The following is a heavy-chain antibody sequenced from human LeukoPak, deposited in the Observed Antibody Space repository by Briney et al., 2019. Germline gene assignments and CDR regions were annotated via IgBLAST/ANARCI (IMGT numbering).Heavy chain of an antibody. Sequence: GESLKISCQGSGYRFTSYWIGWVRQMPGKGLEWMGIIYPGDSDTKYSPSFQGQVTISADKSISTTYLQWSSLKASDTAMYYCANRSTRTTIDYWAQGTLVTVSS. J-gene: IGHJ4*02. V-gene: IGHV5-51*01. CDR2: IYPGDSDT. D-gene: IGHD5/OR15-5a*01. CDR1: GYRFTSYW. CDR3: ANRSTRTTIDY.